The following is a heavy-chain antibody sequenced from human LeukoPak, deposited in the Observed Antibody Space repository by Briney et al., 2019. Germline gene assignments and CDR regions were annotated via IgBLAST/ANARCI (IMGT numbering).Heavy chain of an antibody. CDR3: ATALERLYYYYGMDV. Sequence: ASVTVSFKVSGYTLTELSMHWVRQAPGKGLEWMGGFDPEDGETIYAQKFQGRVTTTEDTSTDTAYMELSSLRSEDTAVYYCATALERLYYYYGMDVWGQGTTVTVSS. J-gene: IGHJ6*02. D-gene: IGHD1-1*01. CDR1: GYTLTELS. CDR2: FDPEDGET. V-gene: IGHV1-24*01.